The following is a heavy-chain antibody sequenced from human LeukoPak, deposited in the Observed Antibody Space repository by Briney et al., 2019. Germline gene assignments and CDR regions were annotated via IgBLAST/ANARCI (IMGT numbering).Heavy chain of an antibody. CDR1: GFTFTTYW. D-gene: IGHD5-18*01. J-gene: IGHJ4*02. CDR2: IKQDGSEK. Sequence: PGGSLRLSCAASGFTFTTYWMSWARQVPGKGLEWVANIKQDGSEKYYVDSVKGRFTISRDNAKNSLYLQMNSLRAEDTALYYCAREVAAAIVTHFDFWGQGTLVTVSS. V-gene: IGHV3-7*04. CDR3: AREVAAAIVTHFDF.